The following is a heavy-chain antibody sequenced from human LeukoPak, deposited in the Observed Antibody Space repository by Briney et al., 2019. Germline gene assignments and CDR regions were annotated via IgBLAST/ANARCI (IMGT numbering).Heavy chain of an antibody. Sequence: SETLSLTCAVYGGSFSGYYWSWIRQPPGKGLEWIGYIYYSGSTNYNPSLKSRVTISVDTSKNQFSLKLSSVTAADTAVYYCARGDYVWGSYRPPYFDYWGQGTLVTVSS. J-gene: IGHJ4*02. V-gene: IGHV4-59*01. CDR1: GGSFSGYY. CDR3: ARGDYVWGSYRPPYFDY. D-gene: IGHD3-16*02. CDR2: IYYSGST.